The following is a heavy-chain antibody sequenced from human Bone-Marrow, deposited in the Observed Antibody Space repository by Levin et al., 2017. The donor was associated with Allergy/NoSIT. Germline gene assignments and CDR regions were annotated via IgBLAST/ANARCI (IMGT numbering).Heavy chain of an antibody. J-gene: IGHJ3*02. Sequence: GGSLRLSCAASGFTFSSYEMNWVRQAPGKGLEWVSYISSSGSTIYYADSVKGRFTISRDNAKNSLYLQMNSLRAEDTAVYYCARGTGYCSGGSCYPDAFDIWGQGTMVTVSS. V-gene: IGHV3-48*03. CDR3: ARGTGYCSGGSCYPDAFDI. CDR1: GFTFSSYE. D-gene: IGHD2-15*01. CDR2: ISSSGSTI.